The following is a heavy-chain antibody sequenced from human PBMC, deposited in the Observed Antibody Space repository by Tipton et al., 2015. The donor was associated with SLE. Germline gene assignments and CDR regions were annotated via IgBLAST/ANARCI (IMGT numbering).Heavy chain of an antibody. CDR1: GGSISSYY. CDR2: IYYNGST. V-gene: IGHV4-59*08. D-gene: IGHD1-26*01. CDR3: ARQDSGNYYPFDY. J-gene: IGHJ4*02. Sequence: LRLSCTVSGGSISSYYWSWIRQPPGKGLEWIGYIYYNGSTNYNPSLKSRVTISVDTSKNQFSLKLTSVTAADTAVYYCARQDSGNYYPFDYWGQGTLVTVSS.